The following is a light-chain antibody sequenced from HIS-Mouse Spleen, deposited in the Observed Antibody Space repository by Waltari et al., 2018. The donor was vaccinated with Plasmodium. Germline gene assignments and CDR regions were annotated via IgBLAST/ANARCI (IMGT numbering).Light chain of an antibody. CDR2: LGS. CDR3: MQALQTPRT. V-gene: IGKV2-28*01. CDR1: QSLLHSNGYNY. J-gene: IGKJ2*01. Sequence: IVMPQSPLSLPVTPGTPASISCRPSQSLLHSNGYNYLDWYLQKPGQSPQLLIYLGSNRASGVPDRFSGSGSGTDFTLKISRVEAEDVGVYYCMQALQTPRTFGQGTKLEIK.